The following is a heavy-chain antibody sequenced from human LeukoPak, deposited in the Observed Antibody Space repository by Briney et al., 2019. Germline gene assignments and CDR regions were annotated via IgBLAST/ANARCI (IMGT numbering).Heavy chain of an antibody. CDR2: ISSSSSYI. CDR1: GFTFSSYS. D-gene: IGHD2-15*01. Sequence: GGSLRLSCTASGFTFSSYSMNWVRQAPGKGLEWVSSISSSSSYIYYADSVKGRFTISRDNAKNSLYLQMNSLRAEDTAVYYCARAHLYCSGGSCYSDYWGQGTLVTVSS. CDR3: ARAHLYCSGGSCYSDY. V-gene: IGHV3-21*01. J-gene: IGHJ4*02.